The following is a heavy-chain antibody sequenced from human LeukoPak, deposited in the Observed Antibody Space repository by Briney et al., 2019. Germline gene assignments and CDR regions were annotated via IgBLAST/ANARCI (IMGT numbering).Heavy chain of an antibody. J-gene: IGHJ5*02. D-gene: IGHD6-19*01. CDR2: IYHSGST. Sequence: SETLSLTCAVSGGSISSSNWWSWVRQPPGKGLEWIGEIYHSGSTNYNPSLKSRVTISVDKSKNQFSLKLSSVTAADTAVYYCARGSFSSGWYTEYNWFDPWGQGTLVTVSS. CDR3: ARGSFSSGWYTEYNWFDP. V-gene: IGHV4-4*02. CDR1: GGSISSSNW.